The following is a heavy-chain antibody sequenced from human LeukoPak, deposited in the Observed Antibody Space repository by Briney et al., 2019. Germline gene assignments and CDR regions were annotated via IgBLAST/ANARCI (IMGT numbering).Heavy chain of an antibody. J-gene: IGHJ4*02. V-gene: IGHV3-30*02. CDR1: GFTFSSYG. CDR3: ARDTAAIDY. Sequence: GGSLRLSCAASGFTFSSYGMHWVRQAPGKGLEWVAFIQHDGSNKYYADSVKGRFTISRDNSKNTLYLQMNSLRAEDTAVYYCARDTAAIDYWGQGTLVTVSS. D-gene: IGHD2-15*01. CDR2: IQHDGSNK.